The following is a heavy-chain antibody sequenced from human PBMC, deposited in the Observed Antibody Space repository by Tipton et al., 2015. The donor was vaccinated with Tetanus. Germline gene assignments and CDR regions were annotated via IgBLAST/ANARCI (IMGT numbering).Heavy chain of an antibody. CDR2: ISAYNGNT. J-gene: IGHJ4*02. CDR3: AREPIAARPDY. Sequence: QSGPEVKKPGSSVKVSCKASGGTFSSYAISWVRQAPGQGLEWMGWISAYNGNTNYAQKLQGRVTMTTDTSTSTAYMELRSLRSDDTAVYYCAREPIAARPDYWGQGTLVTVSS. D-gene: IGHD6-6*01. V-gene: IGHV1-18*01. CDR1: GGTFSSYA.